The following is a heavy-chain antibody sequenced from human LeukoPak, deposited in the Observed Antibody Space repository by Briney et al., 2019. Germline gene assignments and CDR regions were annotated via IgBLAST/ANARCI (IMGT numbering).Heavy chain of an antibody. D-gene: IGHD6-19*01. Sequence: SETLSLTCTVSGGSISSYYWSWIRQPPGKGLEWIGYIYYSGSTNYNPSLKSRVTISVDTSKNQFSLKLSSVTAADTAVYYCASLAVAGTVFAFDIWGQGTMVTVSS. J-gene: IGHJ3*02. CDR1: GGSISSYY. V-gene: IGHV4-59*01. CDR2: IYYSGST. CDR3: ASLAVAGTVFAFDI.